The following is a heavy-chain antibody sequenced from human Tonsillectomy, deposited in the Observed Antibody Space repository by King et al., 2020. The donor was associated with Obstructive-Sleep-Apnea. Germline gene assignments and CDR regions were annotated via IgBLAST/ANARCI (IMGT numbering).Heavy chain of an antibody. D-gene: IGHD6-19*01. CDR1: GGSISSSSYY. CDR3: AGDWLRDSSGWFYGWFDP. V-gene: IGHV4-39*07. CDR2: IYYSGST. Sequence: LQLQESGPGLVKPSETLSLTCTVSGGSISSSSYYWGWIRQPPGKGLEWIGSIYYSGSTYYNPSLKSRVTISVDTSKNQFSLKLSSVTAADTAVYYCAGDWLRDSSGWFYGWFDPWGQGTLVTVSS. J-gene: IGHJ5*02.